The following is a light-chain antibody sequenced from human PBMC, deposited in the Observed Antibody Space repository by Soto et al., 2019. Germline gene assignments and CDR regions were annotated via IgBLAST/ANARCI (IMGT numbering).Light chain of an antibody. V-gene: IGKV2-30*01. CDR3: MQGTHWPPYT. J-gene: IGKJ2*01. CDR2: KVS. Sequence: DVVLTQSPLSLAVTLGQPDSMSCRSSQSLLYCDGNNRLNWYHQRSGQSPRRLIYKVSNRDSGVPDRFSGSGSGTDFTLKISRVEAEDVGVYCCMQGTHWPPYTFGQGTKLEIK. CDR1: QSLLYCDGNNR.